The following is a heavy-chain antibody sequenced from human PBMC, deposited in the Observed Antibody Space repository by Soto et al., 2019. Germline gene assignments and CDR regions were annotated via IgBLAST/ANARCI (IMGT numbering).Heavy chain of an antibody. D-gene: IGHD5-18*01. CDR2: IYHSGTT. J-gene: IGHJ4*02. CDR3: VRDRYSYGSVVAK. V-gene: IGHV4-38-2*02. Sequence: PSETLSLTCTVSGYSISNGYYWGWIRQSPEKGLEWIGTIYHSGTTYYNPSLKSRVIMSIDTSKNQFSLNLNSVTAADTAVYYCVRDRYSYGSVVAKWGQGTLVTVSS. CDR1: GYSISNGYY.